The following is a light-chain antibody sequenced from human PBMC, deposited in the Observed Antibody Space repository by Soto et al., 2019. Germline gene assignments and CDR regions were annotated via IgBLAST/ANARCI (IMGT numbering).Light chain of an antibody. V-gene: IGLV2-23*03. Sequence: QSALTQPASVSGSPGQSITISCTGTSNDVGSYNLVSWYQQHPGKAPKLIIYEGSKRPSGVSDRFSGSKSDNTASLTISGLQAEDEADYYCCSYACSSTVVFGGGTKLTVL. CDR2: EGS. CDR1: SNDVGSYNL. CDR3: CSYACSSTVV. J-gene: IGLJ2*01.